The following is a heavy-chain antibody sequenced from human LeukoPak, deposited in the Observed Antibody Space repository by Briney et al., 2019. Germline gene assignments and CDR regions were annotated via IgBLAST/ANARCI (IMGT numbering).Heavy chain of an antibody. CDR3: ARHQYSYGAPY. D-gene: IGHD5-18*01. Sequence: PSETLSLTCAVYGGSFSGYYWSWIRQPPGKGLEWIGEINHSGSTNYNPSLKSRVTISVDTSKNQFSLKLSSVTAADTAVYYCARHQYSYGAPYWGQGTLVTVSS. V-gene: IGHV4-34*01. CDR2: INHSGST. J-gene: IGHJ4*02. CDR1: GGSFSGYY.